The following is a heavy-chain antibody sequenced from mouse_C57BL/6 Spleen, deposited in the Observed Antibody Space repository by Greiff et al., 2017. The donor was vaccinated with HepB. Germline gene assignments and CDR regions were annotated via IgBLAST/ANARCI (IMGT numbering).Heavy chain of an antibody. D-gene: IGHD3-3*01. Sequence: QVQLQQSGAELVRPGASVTLSCKASGYTFTDYEMHWVKQTPVHGLEWIGAIDPETGGTDYTQKFKGKAILTADKSSSTAYMELRSLTSEDSAVYYCTRSRGTGYFDYWGQGTTLTVSS. CDR1: GYTFTDYE. CDR2: IDPETGGT. J-gene: IGHJ2*01. V-gene: IGHV1-15*01. CDR3: TRSRGTGYFDY.